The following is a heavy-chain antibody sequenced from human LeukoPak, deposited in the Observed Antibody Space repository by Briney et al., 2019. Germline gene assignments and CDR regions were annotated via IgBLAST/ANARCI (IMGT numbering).Heavy chain of an antibody. V-gene: IGHV4-39*01. Sequence: PSATLSLTCTVSGDSISFSTYYWGWIRQTPGKGLEWIGSFFYSGSTYHNPSLKSRVTMSVDRSKNQSSLNLSSATAADTAVYYCARHGAVADPYYFDYWGQGTLVTVSS. CDR1: GDSISFSTYY. J-gene: IGHJ4*02. D-gene: IGHD6-19*01. CDR3: ARHGAVADPYYFDY. CDR2: FFYSGST.